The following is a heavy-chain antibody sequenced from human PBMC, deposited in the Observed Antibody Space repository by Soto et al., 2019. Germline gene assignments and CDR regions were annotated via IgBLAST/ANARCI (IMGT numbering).Heavy chain of an antibody. Sequence: QVQLQESGPGLVKPSGTLSLTCAVSGGSISSSNWWSWVRQPPGKGLEWIGEIYHSGSTNYNPSLKSRVTISVDKSKNQFSLKLSSVTAADTAVYYCARTPSTSPPGYYYGMDVWGQGTTVTVSS. CDR3: ARTPSTSPPGYYYGMDV. CDR1: GGSISSSNW. D-gene: IGHD2-2*01. J-gene: IGHJ6*02. CDR2: IYHSGST. V-gene: IGHV4-4*02.